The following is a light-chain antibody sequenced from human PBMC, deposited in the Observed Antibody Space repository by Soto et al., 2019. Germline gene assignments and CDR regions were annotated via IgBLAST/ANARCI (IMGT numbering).Light chain of an antibody. J-gene: IGLJ3*02. CDR1: SSDIGGYNY. Sequence: QSALTQPASGSGSPGQSITISCTGTSSDIGGYNYVSWFQQHPGKDPKLMIYDVSNRPSGVSDRFSGSKSGNTASLNISGLQAEDEADYYCSSHTSRSTWVFGGGTKVTVL. CDR2: DVS. CDR3: SSHTSRSTWV. V-gene: IGLV2-14*01.